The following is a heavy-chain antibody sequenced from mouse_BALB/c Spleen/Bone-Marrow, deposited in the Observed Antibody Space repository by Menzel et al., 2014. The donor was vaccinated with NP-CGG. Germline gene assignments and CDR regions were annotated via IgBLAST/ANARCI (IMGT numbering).Heavy chain of an antibody. V-gene: IGHV1-63*02. J-gene: IGHJ4*01. Sequence: VKLVESGAELVRPGTSVKMSCKAAGYTFTNYWIGWVKQRPGHGLEWIGDIYPGAVYTNYNEKFKGKATLTADTSPSTAYMQLSSLTSEDSAIYYCAIHGEAMDYWGQGTSVTVSS. CDR3: AIHGEAMDY. CDR2: IYPGAVYT. CDR1: GYTFTNYW.